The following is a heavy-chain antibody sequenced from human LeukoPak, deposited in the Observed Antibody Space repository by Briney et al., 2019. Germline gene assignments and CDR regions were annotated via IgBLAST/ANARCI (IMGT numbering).Heavy chain of an antibody. CDR3: ASSHSATWYDD. CDR2: FYFGGSN. D-gene: IGHD6-13*01. CDR1: GGSISSGGYS. Sequence: PSQTLSLTCAVSGGSISSGGYSWSWIRQPPGKGLEWIGSFYFGGSNYYSPSLRSRVIISLDTSKNQFSLALNFVTAADTAMYYCASSHSATWYDDWGQGALVTVS. V-gene: IGHV4-30-2*03. J-gene: IGHJ5*02.